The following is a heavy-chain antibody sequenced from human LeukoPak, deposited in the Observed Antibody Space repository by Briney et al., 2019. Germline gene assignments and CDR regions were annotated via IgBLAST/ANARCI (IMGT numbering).Heavy chain of an antibody. CDR1: VGSISSGGYY. Sequence: SQTLSLTGTVSVGSISSGGYYWSWIRQHPGKGLEWIGYIYYSGSTYHNPSLKSRVTISVDTSKNQFSLKLSSVTAADTAVYYRARGPADYGGLYNWFDPWGQGTLVTVSS. V-gene: IGHV4-31*03. CDR2: IYYSGST. D-gene: IGHD4-23*01. CDR3: ARGPADYGGLYNWFDP. J-gene: IGHJ5*02.